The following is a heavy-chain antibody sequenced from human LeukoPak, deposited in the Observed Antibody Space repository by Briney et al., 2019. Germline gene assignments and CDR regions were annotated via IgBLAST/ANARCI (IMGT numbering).Heavy chain of an antibody. CDR2: IWYDGSNK. V-gene: IGHV3-33*01. D-gene: IGHD4-17*01. CDR3: VRVGEDYGDRWDF. J-gene: IGHJ4*02. CDR1: GFTFSSYG. Sequence: GRSLRLSCAASGFTFSSYGMHWVRQAPGKGLEWVAVIWYDGSNKYYADSVKGRFTISRDNAKNSLYLQMNSLRAEDTAVYYCVRVGEDYGDRWDFWGQGTLVTVSS.